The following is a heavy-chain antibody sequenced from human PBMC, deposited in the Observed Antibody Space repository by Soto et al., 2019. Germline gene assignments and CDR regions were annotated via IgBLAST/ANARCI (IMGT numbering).Heavy chain of an antibody. Sequence: EASVKVSCKASGYTFTSYGISWVRQAPGQGLEWMGWISAYNGNTNYAQKLQGRVTMTTDTSTSTAYMELRSLRSDDTAVYYCARDYYDSSVPALPHDAFDIWGQGTMVTVSS. CDR2: ISAYNGNT. D-gene: IGHD3-22*01. CDR1: GYTFTSYG. J-gene: IGHJ3*02. V-gene: IGHV1-18*01. CDR3: ARDYYDSSVPALPHDAFDI.